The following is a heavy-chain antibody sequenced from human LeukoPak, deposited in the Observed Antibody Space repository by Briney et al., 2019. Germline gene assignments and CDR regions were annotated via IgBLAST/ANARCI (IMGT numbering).Heavy chain of an antibody. CDR2: INPNSGGT. V-gene: IGHV1-2*02. CDR1: GYTFTGYY. Sequence: EASVKVSCKASGYTFTGYYMHWVRQAPGQGLEWMGWINPNSGGTNYAQKFQGRVTMTRDTSISTAYMELSRLRSDDTAVYYCARPLLVGATDDAFDIWGQGTMVTVSS. CDR3: ARPLLVGATDDAFDI. D-gene: IGHD1-26*01. J-gene: IGHJ3*02.